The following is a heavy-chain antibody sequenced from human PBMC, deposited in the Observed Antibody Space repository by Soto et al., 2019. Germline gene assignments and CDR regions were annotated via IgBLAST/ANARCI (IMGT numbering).Heavy chain of an antibody. J-gene: IGHJ4*02. CDR1: VDTFNFYS. D-gene: IGHD2-21*01. CDR2: VNPILSMS. V-gene: IGHV1-69*02. CDR3: ASNDCSGYRAFDS. Sequence: QVQLVQCGAEVKSAGSSVKVSCKASVDTFNFYSINWVRQAPGLGLEWVGRVNPILSMSNYAQSFQGRVTMTADKSTGTTYMELRRLRSEETAIYYCASNDCSGYRAFDSWAQGALVTVSS.